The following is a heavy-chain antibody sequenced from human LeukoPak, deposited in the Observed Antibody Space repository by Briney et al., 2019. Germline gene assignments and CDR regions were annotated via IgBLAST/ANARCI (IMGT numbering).Heavy chain of an antibody. J-gene: IGHJ4*02. Sequence: PSETLSLTCTVSGGSISSGGYYWSWIRQPPGKGLEWIGHIYYSGSTDYNPSLKSRVTISVDTSKNQFSLKLSSVTAADTAVYYCARDRGQQLAHFDYWGQGTLVTVSS. D-gene: IGHD6-13*01. CDR1: GGSISSGGYY. CDR3: ARDRGQQLAHFDY. V-gene: IGHV4-61*08. CDR2: IYYSGST.